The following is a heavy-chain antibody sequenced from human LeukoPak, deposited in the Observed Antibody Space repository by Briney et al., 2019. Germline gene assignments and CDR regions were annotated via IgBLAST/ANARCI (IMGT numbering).Heavy chain of an antibody. CDR3: ARVSSGYQAWFDP. D-gene: IGHD5-12*01. J-gene: IGHJ5*02. Sequence: SETLSLTCTVSGGSINRYFWSWIRQPPGKGLEWIGHIYYSGTTNYNPSLKSRVTVSVDMSKNQFSVKLTSVTAADTAVYYCARVSSGYQAWFDPWGQGILVTVSS. V-gene: IGHV4-59*01. CDR1: GGSINRYF. CDR2: IYYSGTT.